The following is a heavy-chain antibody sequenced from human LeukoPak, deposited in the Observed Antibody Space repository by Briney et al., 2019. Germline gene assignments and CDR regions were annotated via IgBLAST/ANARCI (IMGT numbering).Heavy chain of an antibody. CDR2: IGSSGSII. D-gene: IGHD2-21*01. J-gene: IGHJ4*02. CDR1: GFTFSSYD. CDR3: TIDPIAQYRGFDY. Sequence: PGGSLRLSCAASGFTFSSYDMTWVRQAPGKGLEGVSYIGSSGSIIYYADSVKGRFTISRDNAKNSLYLQMNSLKTEDTGVYYCTIDPIAQYRGFDYWGQGTLVTVSS. V-gene: IGHV3-48*03.